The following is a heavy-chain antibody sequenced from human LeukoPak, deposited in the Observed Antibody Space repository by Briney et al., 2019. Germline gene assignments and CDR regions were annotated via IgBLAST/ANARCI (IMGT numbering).Heavy chain of an antibody. V-gene: IGHV4-34*01. CDR2: VNHSGYT. CDR3: ARQLYGSDY. D-gene: IGHD4-17*01. CDR1: GVSFSTYY. Sequence: PSETLALTCDVSGVSFSTYYWSWIRQSPEKGLEWIGEVNHSGYTNYNPSLKGRVTISVDTSKNQFFLRLSSVTAADTAVYYCARQLYGSDYWGQGTLVTVSS. J-gene: IGHJ4*02.